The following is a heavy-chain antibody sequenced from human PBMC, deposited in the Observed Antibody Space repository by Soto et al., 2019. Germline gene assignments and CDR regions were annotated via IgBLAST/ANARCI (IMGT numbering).Heavy chain of an antibody. Sequence: PGGSLRLSCAASGFTFGGYAMSWVRQAPGKGLEWVSAISGSGDSTYSADSVKGRFTISRDNSKNTLYLQMNSLRAEDTAVYYCAKPHDSSGYYYPYFQQWGQGTLVTVSS. CDR2: ISGSGDST. J-gene: IGHJ1*01. CDR1: GFTFGGYA. CDR3: AKPHDSSGYYYPYFQQ. V-gene: IGHV3-23*01. D-gene: IGHD3-22*01.